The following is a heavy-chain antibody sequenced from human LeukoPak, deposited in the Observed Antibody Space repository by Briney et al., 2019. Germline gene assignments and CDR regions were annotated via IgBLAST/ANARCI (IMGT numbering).Heavy chain of an antibody. V-gene: IGHV4-4*07. CDR1: GCTISSYY. CDR2: ITTSGST. CDR3: ARVSHYYDSSGYYCVRAFDI. J-gene: IGHJ3*02. D-gene: IGHD3-22*01. Sequence: PSETLSLTCTVSGCTISSYYWSWIRQPPGKGLEWIGRITTSGSTNHNPSLKSRVTMSVDTSNNQFSLKLSSVTAADTAVYYCARVSHYYDSSGYYCVRAFDIWGQGTMVTVSS.